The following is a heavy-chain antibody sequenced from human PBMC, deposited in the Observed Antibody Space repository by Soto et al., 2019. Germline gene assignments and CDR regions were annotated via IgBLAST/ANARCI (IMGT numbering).Heavy chain of an antibody. D-gene: IGHD6-25*01. CDR2: IYFSGSA. Sequence: QVQLQESGPGLVRPSQTLSLTCTVSGGSISSGGYYWSWIRQRPGKGLEWIGYIYFSGSAYYTPSLKGRVPISEDTSKNQFSLKLSSVTAAETAVYYWARDRPAAEPFDIGGQGTMVTVSS. CDR3: ARDRPAAEPFDI. V-gene: IGHV4-31*03. J-gene: IGHJ3*02. CDR1: GGSISSGGYY.